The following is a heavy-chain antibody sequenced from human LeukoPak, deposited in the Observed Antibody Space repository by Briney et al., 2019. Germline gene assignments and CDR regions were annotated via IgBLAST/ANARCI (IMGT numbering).Heavy chain of an antibody. V-gene: IGHV3-23*01. CDR1: GFTFSSYA. D-gene: IGHD3-3*01. CDR3: AKGASYDLWSGYLAGDAFDI. Sequence: GGSLRLSCAASGFTFSSYAMSWVRQAPGKGLEWVSAISGSGGSTYYADSVKGRFTISRDNSKNTLYLQMNSLRAEDTAVYYCAKGASYDLWSGYLAGDAFDIWGQGTMVTVSS. J-gene: IGHJ3*02. CDR2: ISGSGGST.